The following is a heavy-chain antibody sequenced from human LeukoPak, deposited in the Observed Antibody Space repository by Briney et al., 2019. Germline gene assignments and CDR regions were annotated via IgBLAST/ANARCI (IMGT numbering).Heavy chain of an antibody. V-gene: IGHV4-39*01. CDR2: IYYSGST. CDR1: GGSISSSSYY. D-gene: IGHD6-19*01. J-gene: IGHJ4*02. Sequence: SETLSLTCTVSGGSISSSSYYWGWIRQPPGKGLEWIGSIYYSGSTYYNPSLKSRVTISVDTSKNQFSLKLSSVTAADTAVYYCARQRGSGWYRESYYFDYWGQGTLVTVSS. CDR3: ARQRGSGWYRESYYFDY.